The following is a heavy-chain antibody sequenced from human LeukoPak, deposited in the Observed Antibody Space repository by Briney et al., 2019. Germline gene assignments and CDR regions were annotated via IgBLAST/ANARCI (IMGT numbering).Heavy chain of an antibody. CDR1: GGTFSSYA. Sequence: SVKVSCKASGGTFSSYAISWVRQAPGQGLEWMGRIIPILGIANYAQKFQGRVTITADKSTSTAYMELSSLRSEDTAVYYCARVVVGMATMGDWGQGTLVTVSS. CDR3: ARVVVGMATMGD. V-gene: IGHV1-69*04. J-gene: IGHJ4*02. D-gene: IGHD5-24*01. CDR2: IIPILGIA.